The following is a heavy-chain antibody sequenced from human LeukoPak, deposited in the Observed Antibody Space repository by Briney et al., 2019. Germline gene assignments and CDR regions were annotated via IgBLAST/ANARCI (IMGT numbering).Heavy chain of an antibody. CDR3: ARMPRGPDV. J-gene: IGHJ6*04. Sequence: GRSLRLSCAASRFTFTDYAMHWVRQAPGKGLEWVAVISYDGSNQYYADSVKGRFTISRDNSKNTVYLQMNRLRAEDTAVYYCARMPRGPDVWGKGTTVTVSS. CDR2: ISYDGSNQ. D-gene: IGHD2-2*01. CDR1: RFTFTDYA. V-gene: IGHV3-30*14.